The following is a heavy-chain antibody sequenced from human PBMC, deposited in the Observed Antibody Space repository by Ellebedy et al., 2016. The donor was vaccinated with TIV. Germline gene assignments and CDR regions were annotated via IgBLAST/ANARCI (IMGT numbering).Heavy chain of an antibody. CDR2: IGFGSDTI. Sequence: GGSLRLXXAASGFTFSSYDMNWVRQAPGKGLEWVSYIGFGSDTIYYADSVKGRFTISRDNAKNSLYLQMSSLREEDTAIYYCVRVSRSGKYPGWGQGTLVTVSS. CDR1: GFTFSSYD. D-gene: IGHD1-26*01. J-gene: IGHJ4*02. V-gene: IGHV3-48*02. CDR3: VRVSRSGKYPG.